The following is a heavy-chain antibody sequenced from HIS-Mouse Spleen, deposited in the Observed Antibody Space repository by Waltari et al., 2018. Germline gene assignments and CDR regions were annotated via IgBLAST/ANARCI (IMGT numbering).Heavy chain of an antibody. D-gene: IGHD6-13*01. CDR1: GGSLSSSSYY. V-gene: IGHV4-39*07. CDR3: AREIPYSSSWYDWYFDL. CDR2: IYYSGST. Sequence: QLQLQESGPGLVKPSETLSLTCTVSGGSLSSSSYYWVWIRKPPGKGLEWIGSIYYSGSTYYNPSLKSRVTISVDTSKNQFSLKLSSVTAADTAVYYCAREIPYSSSWYDWYFDLWGRGTLVTVSS. J-gene: IGHJ2*01.